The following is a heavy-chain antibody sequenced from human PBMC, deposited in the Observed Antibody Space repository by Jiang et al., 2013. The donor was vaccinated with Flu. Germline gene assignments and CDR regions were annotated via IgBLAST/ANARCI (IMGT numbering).Heavy chain of an antibody. J-gene: IGHJ2*01. CDR2: IATAGDT. Sequence: VQLLESGGGLVQPGGSLRLSCAASGFTFSRYDMHWVRQATGKGLEWVSAIATAGDTYYPGSVKGRFTISRENDKNSLYLQMNSLRAGDTAVYYCARAPSGYYYDSSGRHRYFDLWGRGTLVTVSS. CDR1: GFTFSRYD. CDR3: ARAPSGYYYDSSGRHRYFDL. V-gene: IGHV3-13*01. D-gene: IGHD3-22*01.